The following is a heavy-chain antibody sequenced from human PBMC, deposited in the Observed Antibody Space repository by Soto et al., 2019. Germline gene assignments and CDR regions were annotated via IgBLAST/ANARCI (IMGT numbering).Heavy chain of an antibody. J-gene: IGHJ6*04. CDR2: IDPSDSYT. Sequence: GESLKISCKGSGYSFTSYWISWVRQMPGKGLEWMGRIDPSDSYTNYSPSFQGHVTISADKSISTAYLQWSSLKASDTAMYYWAIRRAVASSYGLDVGGKGPTVPAPS. D-gene: IGHD6-19*01. CDR1: GYSFTSYW. V-gene: IGHV5-10-1*01. CDR3: AIRRAVASSYGLDV.